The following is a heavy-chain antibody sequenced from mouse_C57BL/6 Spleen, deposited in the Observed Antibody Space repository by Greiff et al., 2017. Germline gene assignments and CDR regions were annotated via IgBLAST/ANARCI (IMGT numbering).Heavy chain of an antibody. Sequence: VQLQQPGAELVKPGASVKLSCKASGYTFTSYWMQWVKQRPGQGLEWIGEIDPSDSYTNYNQKFKGKATLTVDTSSSTAYMQLSSLTSEDSAVYYCARSPMMVTTPFDYWGQGTTLTVSS. V-gene: IGHV1-50*01. CDR1: GYTFTSYW. CDR2: IDPSDSYT. CDR3: ARSPMMVTTPFDY. J-gene: IGHJ2*01. D-gene: IGHD2-3*01.